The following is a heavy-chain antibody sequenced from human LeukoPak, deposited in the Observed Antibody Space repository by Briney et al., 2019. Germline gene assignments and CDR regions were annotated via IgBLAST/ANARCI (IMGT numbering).Heavy chain of an antibody. D-gene: IGHD6-19*01. CDR3: ARDFRAVAESYYYYYMDV. CDR1: GFTFSSYS. J-gene: IGHJ6*03. Sequence: GGSLRLSCAASGFTFSSYSMNWVRQAPGKGLEWVSSITSGSSYIYYADSVKGRFTISRDNAKNSLYLQMNSLRAEDTAVYYCARDFRAVAESYYYYYMDVWGKGTTVTVSS. CDR2: ITSGSSYI. V-gene: IGHV3-21*01.